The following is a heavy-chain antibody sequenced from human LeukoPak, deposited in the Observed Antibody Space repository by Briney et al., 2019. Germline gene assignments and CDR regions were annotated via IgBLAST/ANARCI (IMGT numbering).Heavy chain of an antibody. V-gene: IGHV4-34*01. CDR2: INHSGST. D-gene: IGHD3-3*01. CDR1: GGSFSGYY. CDR3: ARALGFDDFWSGASSYYFDY. J-gene: IGHJ4*02. Sequence: PSETLSLTCAVYGGSFSGYYWSWLRQPPGKGLEWIGEINHSGSTNYNPSLKSRVTISVDTSKNQFSLKLSSVTAADTAVYYCARALGFDDFWSGASSYYFDYWGQGTLVTVSS.